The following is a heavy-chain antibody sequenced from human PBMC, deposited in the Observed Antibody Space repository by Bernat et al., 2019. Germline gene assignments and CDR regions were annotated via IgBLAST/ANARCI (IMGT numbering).Heavy chain of an antibody. J-gene: IGHJ5*02. D-gene: IGHD3-9*01. CDR2: ISYDGSNK. V-gene: IGHV3-30*18. CDR1: GFTFSSYG. Sequence: QVQLVESGGGVVQPGRSLRLSCAASGFTFSSYGMHWVRQAPGKGLEWVAVISYDGSNKYYAEAVKGRFTMSRDNSKNTLYLQMNSLRAEDTAVYYCAKVSESYDILTGYRDNWFDPWGKGTLVTASS. CDR3: AKVSESYDILTGYRDNWFDP.